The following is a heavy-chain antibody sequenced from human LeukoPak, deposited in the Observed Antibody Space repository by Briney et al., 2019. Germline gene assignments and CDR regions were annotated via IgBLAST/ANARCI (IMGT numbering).Heavy chain of an antibody. V-gene: IGHV3-30*02. CDR3: AKDAHWSADH. J-gene: IGHJ5*02. CDR2: IRSDENYK. CDR1: GFTFSSYG. Sequence: GGSLRLSCATSGFTFSSYGMHWVRQAPGKGLEWVAHIRSDENYKHYADSVKGRFTISRDNSKNTVYVQMNSLRPEDTAVYYCAKDAHWSADHWGQGTLVTVSS. D-gene: IGHD3-3*01.